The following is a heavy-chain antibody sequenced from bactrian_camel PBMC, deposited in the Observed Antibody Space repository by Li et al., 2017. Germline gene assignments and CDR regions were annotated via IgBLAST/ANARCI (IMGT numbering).Heavy chain of an antibody. CDR1: GYTYSSYC. CDR2: ISSGGDVT. V-gene: IGHV3S35*01. D-gene: IGHD5*01. CDR3: VAESEWQPLVDGCSPSHFGV. Sequence: VQLVESGGGSVQAGGSLRLSCAASGYTYSSYCMGWFRQAPGQEIEAVAYISSGGDVTYYPDSFRGRFTISRDNSKNMVYLQMNSLKSEDTAVYYCVAESEWQPLVDGCSPSHFGVWGQGTQVTVS. J-gene: IGHJ6*01.